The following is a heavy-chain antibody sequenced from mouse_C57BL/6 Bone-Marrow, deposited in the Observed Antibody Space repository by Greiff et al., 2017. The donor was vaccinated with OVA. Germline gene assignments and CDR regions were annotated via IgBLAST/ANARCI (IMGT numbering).Heavy chain of an antibody. V-gene: IGHV2-2*01. Sequence: VKVVESGPGLVQPSQSLSITCTVSGFSLTSYGVHWVRQSPGKGLEWLGVIWSGGSTDYNAAFISRLSISKDNSKSQVFFKMNSLQADDTAIYYCARNALYYYGSSYVLFDYWGQGTTLTVSS. CDR2: IWSGGST. D-gene: IGHD1-1*01. CDR1: GFSLTSYG. CDR3: ARNALYYYGSSYVLFDY. J-gene: IGHJ2*01.